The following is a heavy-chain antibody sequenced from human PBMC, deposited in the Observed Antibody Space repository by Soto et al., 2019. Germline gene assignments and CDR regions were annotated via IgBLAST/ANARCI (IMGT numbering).Heavy chain of an antibody. D-gene: IGHD6-25*01. CDR1: GFTVSSNY. CDR3: WAFAGYNENWFDP. Sequence: EVQLVESGGGLIQPGGSLRLSCAASGFTVSSNYMSWVRQAPGKGLEWVSVIYSGGSTYYADSVKGRFTISRDNSKNTLYLQMNSLRAEDTAVYYCWAFAGYNENWFDPWGQGTLVTVSS. V-gene: IGHV3-53*01. J-gene: IGHJ5*02. CDR2: IYSGGST.